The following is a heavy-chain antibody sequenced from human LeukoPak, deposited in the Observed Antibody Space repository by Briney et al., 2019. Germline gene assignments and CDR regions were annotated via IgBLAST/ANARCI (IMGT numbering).Heavy chain of an antibody. Sequence: GGSLRLSCAASGFTFSNYAMSWVRQAPGKGLEWVANIKQDGSEKYYVDSVKGRFTISRDNAKNSLYLQMNSLRAEDTAVYYCARVGYDFWSAYFDYWGQGTLVTVSS. J-gene: IGHJ4*02. CDR2: IKQDGSEK. D-gene: IGHD3-3*01. CDR3: ARVGYDFWSAYFDY. V-gene: IGHV3-7*03. CDR1: GFTFSNYA.